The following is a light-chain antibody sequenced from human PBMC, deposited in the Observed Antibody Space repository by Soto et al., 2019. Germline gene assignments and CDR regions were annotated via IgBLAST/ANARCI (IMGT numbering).Light chain of an antibody. CDR2: DAS. CDR3: QQRSYLFT. CDR1: QSVGSS. Sequence: EIVLTQSPATLSLSPGERATLSCRVSQSVGSSLAWYQQKPGQAPRILIYDASNRATGIPARLSGSGSGTDFTLTINSIEPEDVAVYYCQQRSYLFTFGGGTKVDIK. V-gene: IGKV3-11*01. J-gene: IGKJ4*01.